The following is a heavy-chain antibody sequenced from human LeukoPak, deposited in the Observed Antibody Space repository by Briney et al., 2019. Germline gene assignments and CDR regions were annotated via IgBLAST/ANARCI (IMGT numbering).Heavy chain of an antibody. CDR1: GFTFSSYS. CDR3: ARASADAFDI. Sequence: GGSLRLSCAASGFTFSSYSMNWDRQAPGKGLEWVSSISSSSSYIYYADSVKGRFTISRDNAKNSLYLQMNSLRAEDTAVYYCARASADAFDIWGQGTMVTVSS. V-gene: IGHV3-21*01. J-gene: IGHJ3*02. CDR2: ISSSSSYI.